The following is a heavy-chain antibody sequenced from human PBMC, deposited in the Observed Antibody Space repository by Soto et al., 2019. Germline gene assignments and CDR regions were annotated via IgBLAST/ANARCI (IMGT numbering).Heavy chain of an antibody. D-gene: IGHD4-17*01. Sequence: QVQLVQSGAEVKKPGSSVKVSCKASGGTFNMYAINWVRQAPGQGLEWMGGIIPMFGTANYSQKLKGRVKITADEATNTAYMELSSLRSEDTAVYHCARDQYGGMDVWGQGNMVTVSS. CDR2: IIPMFGTA. V-gene: IGHV1-69*01. CDR1: GGTFNMYA. CDR3: ARDQYGGMDV. J-gene: IGHJ6*02.